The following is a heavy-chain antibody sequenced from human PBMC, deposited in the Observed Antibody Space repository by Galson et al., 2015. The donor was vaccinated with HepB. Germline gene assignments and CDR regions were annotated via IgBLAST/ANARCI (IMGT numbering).Heavy chain of an antibody. CDR3: AKDLGGDYGGSWAFDY. CDR2: ITGSGGSP. Sequence: SLRLSCAASGFTFSSYAMPWVRQAPGKGLEWVSSITGSGGSPYYADSVKGRFTISRDNSKNTLYLQMNSLRVEDTAVYYCAKDLGGDYGGSWAFDYWGQGTLVTVSS. CDR1: GFTFSSYA. D-gene: IGHD4-23*01. J-gene: IGHJ4*02. V-gene: IGHV3-23*01.